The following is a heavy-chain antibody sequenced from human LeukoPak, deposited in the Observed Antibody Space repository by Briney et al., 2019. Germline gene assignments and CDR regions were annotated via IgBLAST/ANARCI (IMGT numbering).Heavy chain of an antibody. D-gene: IGHD6-19*01. CDR3: AKDLRVAVAGTSVY. Sequence: GGSLRLSCAASGFTFSSYAMNWVRQAPGKGLEWVSAMSGSGGTTYYADSVKGRFTISRDNSKNTLYLQMNSLRAEDTAVYYCAKDLRVAVAGTSVYWGQGTLVTVSS. J-gene: IGHJ4*02. CDR2: MSGSGGTT. V-gene: IGHV3-23*01. CDR1: GFTFSSYA.